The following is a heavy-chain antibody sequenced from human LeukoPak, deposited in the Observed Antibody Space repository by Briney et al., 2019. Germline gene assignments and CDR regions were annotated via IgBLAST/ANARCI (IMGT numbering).Heavy chain of an antibody. CDR3: ARGYCSSTTCPGDY. D-gene: IGHD2-2*01. J-gene: IGHJ4*02. CDR2: ISYDGSNT. V-gene: IGHV3-30*03. Sequence: GGSLRLSFAASGFTFSSYGMHWVRQAPGKGLEWVAVISYDGSNTYYADSVKGRFTIARDNSKSTMYLQMNSLRVEDTAMYYCARGYCSSTTCPGDYWGPGTLVTVSS. CDR1: GFTFSSYG.